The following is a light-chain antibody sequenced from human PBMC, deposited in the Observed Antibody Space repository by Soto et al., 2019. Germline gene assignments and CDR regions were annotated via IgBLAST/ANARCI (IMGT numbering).Light chain of an antibody. V-gene: IGKV1-39*01. CDR1: QSISSY. CDR2: AAS. J-gene: IGKJ5*01. Sequence: DIQMTQSPSSLSASVGDRVTITCRASQSISSYLNWYQQKPGKAPNLLIYAASSLQSGVPSRFSGSGSGTDFTLTISSLQPEDFAAYFCQQSYNTPITFGQGTRLEMK. CDR3: QQSYNTPIT.